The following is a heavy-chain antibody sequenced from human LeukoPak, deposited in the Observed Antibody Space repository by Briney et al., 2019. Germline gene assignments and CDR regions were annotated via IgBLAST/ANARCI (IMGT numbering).Heavy chain of an antibody. CDR2: IIPIFGTA. D-gene: IGHD1-7*01. Sequence: ASVKVSCKASGGTFSSYAISWVREAPGQGLEWMGGIIPIFGTANYAQKFQGRVTITADKSTSTAYMELSSLRSEDTAVYYCARLNYARFSFAFDIWGQGTMVTVSS. CDR3: ARLNYARFSFAFDI. CDR1: GGTFSSYA. V-gene: IGHV1-69*06. J-gene: IGHJ3*02.